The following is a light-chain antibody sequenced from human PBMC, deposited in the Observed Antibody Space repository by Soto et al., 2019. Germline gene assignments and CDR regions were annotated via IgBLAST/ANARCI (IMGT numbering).Light chain of an antibody. CDR2: DAS. V-gene: IGKV3-11*01. Sequence: EIVMTQSPATLSVSPGERATLSCRASRSVSSYLAWYQQKPGQAPRLLIYDASNRATGIPARFSGSGSGTDFTLTISSLEPEDFAVYYCQQRSNWPPLTFGQGTRLEI. CDR3: QQRSNWPPLT. J-gene: IGKJ5*01. CDR1: RSVSSY.